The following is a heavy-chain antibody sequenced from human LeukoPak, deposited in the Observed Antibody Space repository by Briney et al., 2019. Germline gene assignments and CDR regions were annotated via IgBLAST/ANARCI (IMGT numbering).Heavy chain of an antibody. CDR1: GFTFYDYA. V-gene: IGHV3-9*01. J-gene: IGHJ4*02. Sequence: GGSLRLSCAASGFTFYDYAMHWVRQAPGKGLERVSGISWNSGSIGYADSVKGRFTISRDNAKNSLYLQMNSLRVEDTAFYYCAKDNRRHYTSGPNPDSLHWGQGALVTVSS. D-gene: IGHD6-19*01. CDR2: ISWNSGSI. CDR3: AKDNRRHYTSGPNPDSLH.